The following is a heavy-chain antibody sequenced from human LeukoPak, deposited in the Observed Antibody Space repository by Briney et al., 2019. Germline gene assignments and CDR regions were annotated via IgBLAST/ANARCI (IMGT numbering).Heavy chain of an antibody. CDR1: GFTFSDYY. Sequence: GGSLRLSCAASGFTFSDYYMSWIRQAPGKGLEWVSYISSSGSTIYYADSVKGRFTISRDNAKNSLYLQMNSLRAEDTAVYYCATIRYFDWLTFDYWGQGTLVTVSS. V-gene: IGHV3-11*01. D-gene: IGHD3-9*01. J-gene: IGHJ4*02. CDR3: ATIRYFDWLTFDY. CDR2: ISSSGSTI.